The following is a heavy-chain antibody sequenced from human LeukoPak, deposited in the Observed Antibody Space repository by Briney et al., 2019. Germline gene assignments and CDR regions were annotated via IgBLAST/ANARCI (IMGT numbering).Heavy chain of an antibody. CDR2: ISYDGSNK. Sequence: GGSLRLSCAASGFTFSSYAMHWVRQAPGKGLEWVTVISYDGSNKYYADSVKGRFTISRDNSKNTLYLQMNSLRAEDTAVYYCARVASYGDYDDYWGQGTLVTVSS. CDR3: ARVASYGDYDDY. V-gene: IGHV3-30-3*01. CDR1: GFTFSSYA. D-gene: IGHD4-17*01. J-gene: IGHJ4*02.